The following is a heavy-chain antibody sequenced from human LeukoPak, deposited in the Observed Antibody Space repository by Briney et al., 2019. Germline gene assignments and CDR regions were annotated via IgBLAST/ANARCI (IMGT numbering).Heavy chain of an antibody. Sequence: ASVKVSCKASGYTFTGYYVHWVRQAPGQGLEWMGWINPNSGGTNYAQKFQGRVTMTRDTSISTAYMELSRLRSDDTAVYYCARFSGYCSSTSCYMVQLEDAFDIWGQGTMVTVSS. CDR3: ARFSGYCSSTSCYMVQLEDAFDI. J-gene: IGHJ3*02. D-gene: IGHD2-2*03. V-gene: IGHV1-2*02. CDR1: GYTFTGYY. CDR2: INPNSGGT.